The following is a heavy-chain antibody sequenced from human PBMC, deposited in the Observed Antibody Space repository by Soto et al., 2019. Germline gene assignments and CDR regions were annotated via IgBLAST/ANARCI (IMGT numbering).Heavy chain of an antibody. J-gene: IGHJ5*02. V-gene: IGHV3-23*01. CDR2: VSGNGGNT. D-gene: IGHD1-26*01. CDR1: GFSFSSYT. Sequence: PGGSLRLSCVASGFSFSSYTMNWVRQAPGKGLEWVSGVSGNGGNTYYADSVKGRFSISRDNSKNTLYLQLNSLRAEDMAIYYCAKDRMGASGWFDPWGQGTPVTVSS. CDR3: AKDRMGASGWFDP.